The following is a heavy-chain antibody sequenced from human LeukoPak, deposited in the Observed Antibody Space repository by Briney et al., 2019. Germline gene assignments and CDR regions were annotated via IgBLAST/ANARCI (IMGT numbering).Heavy chain of an antibody. CDR3: ARSPTYYYDSNPGAFDI. V-gene: IGHV4-59*01. D-gene: IGHD3-22*01. CDR2: IYYSGST. Sequence: KASETLSLTCTVSGGSISSYYWSWIRQPPGKGLEWIGYIYYSGSTNYNPSLKSRVTISVDTSKNQFSLKLSSVTAADTAVYYCARSPTYYYDSNPGAFDIWGQGTMVTVSS. J-gene: IGHJ3*02. CDR1: GGSISSYY.